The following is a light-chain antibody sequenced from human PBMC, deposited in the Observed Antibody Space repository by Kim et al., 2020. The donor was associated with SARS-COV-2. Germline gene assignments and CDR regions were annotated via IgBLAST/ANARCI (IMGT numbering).Light chain of an antibody. CDR3: QQHENLPLT. J-gene: IGKJ4*01. CDR1: HDISNF. Sequence: DIQMTQSPSSLSASVGDRVTITCQASHDISNFLNWYQQKPGKAPKLLIYDASNLETGVPSRFSGSGSGTDFTFTISSLQPDDIATFYCQQHENLPLTFGGGTKVDIK. V-gene: IGKV1-33*01. CDR2: DAS.